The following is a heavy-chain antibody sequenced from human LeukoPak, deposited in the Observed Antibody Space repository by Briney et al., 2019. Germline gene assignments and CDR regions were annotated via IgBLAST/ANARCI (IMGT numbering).Heavy chain of an antibody. J-gene: IGHJ4*02. CDR3: AKSQGSGYYRGHIDY. CDR1: GFTFSSYA. Sequence: GGSLRLSCTASGFTFSSYAMNWVRQAPGKGLECVTDIGAGGTFTYDADSVKGRFTISRDNSKNTLYLQMNSLRAEDTAVYYCAKSQGSGYYRGHIDYWGQGTLVTVSS. D-gene: IGHD3-22*01. CDR2: IGAGGTFT. V-gene: IGHV3-23*01.